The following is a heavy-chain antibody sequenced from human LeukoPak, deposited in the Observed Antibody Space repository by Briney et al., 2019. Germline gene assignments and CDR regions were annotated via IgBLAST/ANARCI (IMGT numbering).Heavy chain of an antibody. Sequence: SETLSLTCAVYGVSFSGYYWSWIRQPPGKGLEWIGEINHSGSTNYNPSLKSRVTISVDTSKNQFSLKLSSVTAADTAVYYCARHDYDGNSMNPYDYWGQGTLVTVSS. J-gene: IGHJ4*02. V-gene: IGHV4-34*01. D-gene: IGHD4-23*01. CDR3: ARHDYDGNSMNPYDY. CDR1: GVSFSGYY. CDR2: INHSGST.